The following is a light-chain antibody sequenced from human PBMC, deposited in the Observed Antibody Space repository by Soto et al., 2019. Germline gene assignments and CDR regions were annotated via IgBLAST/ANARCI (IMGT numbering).Light chain of an antibody. V-gene: IGKV1-5*03. CDR1: ETIINW. Sequence: DIQMTQSPSTLSASVGDRVTITCRASETIINWLAWYQQKPGKAPNLLIYKASTLESGVPSRFSGSGSETAFSLTISSLQPDDSATYYCQQYKSWYTFGQGTKLEIK. CDR3: QQYKSWYT. J-gene: IGKJ2*01. CDR2: KAS.